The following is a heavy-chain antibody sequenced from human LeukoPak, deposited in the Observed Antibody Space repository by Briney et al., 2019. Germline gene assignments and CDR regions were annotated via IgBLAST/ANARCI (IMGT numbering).Heavy chain of an antibody. D-gene: IGHD6-13*01. CDR2: ISRSCSHMYYA. CDR3: AGGITAADPFDY. V-gene: IGHV3-21*01. J-gene: IGHJ4*02. CDR1: GFTFSSYS. Sequence: PGGSLRLSCAASGFTFSSYSMNWVRQAPGKGLEWVSSISRSCSHMYYADYADSVKGRFTISRDNAKNSLYLQMNSLRAEDTAVYYCAGGITAADPFDYWGQGTLVTVSS.